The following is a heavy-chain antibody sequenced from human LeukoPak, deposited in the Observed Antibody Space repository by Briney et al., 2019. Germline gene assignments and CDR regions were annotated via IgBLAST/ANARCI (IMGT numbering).Heavy chain of an antibody. CDR3: AKELGYSSSWYFDY. V-gene: IGHV3-23*01. D-gene: IGHD6-13*01. J-gene: IGHJ4*02. Sequence: PRGSLRLSCAASGFTLSSYAMSWVRQAPGKGLEWVSAISGSGGSTYYADSVKGRFTISRENSKNTLYLKMNSLRAEDTAVYYCAKELGYSSSWYFDYWGQGTLVTVSS. CDR2: ISGSGGST. CDR1: GFTLSSYA.